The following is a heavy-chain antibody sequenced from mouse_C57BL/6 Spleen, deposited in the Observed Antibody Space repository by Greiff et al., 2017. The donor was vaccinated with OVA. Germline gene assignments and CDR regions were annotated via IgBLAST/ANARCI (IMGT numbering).Heavy chain of an antibody. CDR2: ISYDGSN. CDR1: GYSITSGYY. J-gene: IGHJ4*01. Sequence: ESGPGLVKPSQSLSLTCSVTGYSITSGYYWNWIRQFPGNKLEWMGYISYDGSNNYNPSLKNRISITRDTSKNQFFLKLNSVTTEDTATYYCAREGTTVVASYYYAMDYWGQGTSVTVSS. CDR3: AREGTTVVASYYYAMDY. V-gene: IGHV3-6*01. D-gene: IGHD1-1*01.